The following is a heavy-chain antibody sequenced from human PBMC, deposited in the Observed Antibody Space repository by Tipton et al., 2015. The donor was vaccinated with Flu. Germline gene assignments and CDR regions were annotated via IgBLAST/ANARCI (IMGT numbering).Heavy chain of an antibody. CDR1: GFTFSSYA. CDR2: ISYDGSNK. V-gene: IGHV3-30*04. D-gene: IGHD1-7*01. Sequence: RSLRLSCAASGFTFSSYAMHWVRQAPGKGLEWVAVISYDGSNKYYADSVKGRFTISRDNSKNTLYLQMNSLRAEDTAVYYCARGGAGTRGGGYFDYWGQGTLVTVSS. CDR3: ARGGAGTRGGGYFDY. J-gene: IGHJ4*02.